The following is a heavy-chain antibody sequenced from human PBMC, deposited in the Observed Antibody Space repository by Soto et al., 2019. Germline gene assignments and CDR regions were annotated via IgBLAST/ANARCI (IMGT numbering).Heavy chain of an antibody. D-gene: IGHD6-19*01. CDR1: GGSISSYY. V-gene: IGHV4-59*01. J-gene: IGHJ4*02. CDR3: ARLTSGWYSY. Sequence: SETLSLTCTVSGGSISSYYWSWIRQPPGKGLEWIGYIYYSGSTNYNPSLKSRDTISVDTSKNQFSLKLSSVTAADTAVYYCARLTSGWYSYWGPGTLVTVSS. CDR2: IYYSGST.